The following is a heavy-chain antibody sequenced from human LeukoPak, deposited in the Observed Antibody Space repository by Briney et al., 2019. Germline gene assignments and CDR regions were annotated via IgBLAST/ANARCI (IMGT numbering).Heavy chain of an antibody. D-gene: IGHD2-15*01. CDR1: GYTLTELS. J-gene: IGHJ5*02. Sequence: ASVKVSCKVSGYTLTELSMHWVRQAPGKGLEWMGGFDPEDGETIYAQKFQGRVTMTEDTSTDTAYMELSSLRSEDTAVYYCARVPSNRGYCSGGSCYPFDPWGQGTLVTVSS. V-gene: IGHV1-24*01. CDR3: ARVPSNRGYCSGGSCYPFDP. CDR2: FDPEDGET.